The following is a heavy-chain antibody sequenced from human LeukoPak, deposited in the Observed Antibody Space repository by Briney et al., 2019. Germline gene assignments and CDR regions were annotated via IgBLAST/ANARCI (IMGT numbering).Heavy chain of an antibody. CDR1: GFTFTNAW. Sequence: GGSLRLSCAASGFTFTNAWMSWVRQAPGKGLEWVGRVKSKTDGGTTDYAAPVKGRFTISRDDSKNTLYLQMNSLKTEDTAVYYCTTEAELRHYCTNGICYNFDCWGRGTLVTVSS. CDR2: VKSKTDGGTT. V-gene: IGHV3-15*01. CDR3: TTEAELRHYCTNGICYNFDC. D-gene: IGHD2-8*01. J-gene: IGHJ4*02.